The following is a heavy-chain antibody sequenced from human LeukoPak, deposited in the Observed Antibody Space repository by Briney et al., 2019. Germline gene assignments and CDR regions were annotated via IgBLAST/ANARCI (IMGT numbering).Heavy chain of an antibody. D-gene: IGHD4-11*01. CDR3: ARDQSPVTTDPYFDY. CDR1: GFTFSSYW. CDR2: IKQDGSEK. J-gene: IGHJ4*02. Sequence: GGSLRLSCAASGFTFSSYWMSWVRQAPGKGLEWVANIKQDGSEKYYVDSVKGRFTISRDNAKNSLYLQMNSLRAEDTAVYYCARDQSPVTTDPYFDYWGQGTLVTVSS. V-gene: IGHV3-7*01.